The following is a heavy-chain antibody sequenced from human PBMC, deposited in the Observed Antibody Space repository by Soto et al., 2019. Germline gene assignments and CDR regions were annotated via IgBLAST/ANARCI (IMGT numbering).Heavy chain of an antibody. CDR3: ARDVGGGSCDY. D-gene: IGHD2-2*01. CDR2: ISSSSFSI. V-gene: IGHV3-48*01. Sequence: EVQLVESGGGLVQPGGSLRLSCAASGFTFSDYDMNWVRQAPGKGLEWVSYISSSSFSIYYADSAKGRFTISRDNAKNSLSLQMNSLRAEDTAVYYCARDVGGGSCDYWGQGTRVTVSS. J-gene: IGHJ4*02. CDR1: GFTFSDYD.